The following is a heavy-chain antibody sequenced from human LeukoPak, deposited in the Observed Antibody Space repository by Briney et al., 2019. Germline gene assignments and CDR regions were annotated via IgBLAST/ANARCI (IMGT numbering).Heavy chain of an antibody. J-gene: IGHJ4*02. D-gene: IGHD3-10*01. Sequence: GVSLRLSCVVSGFTFSNAWMNWVRQAPGKGLDWVGRIKSKTDGGTTDYAAPVKGRFIISRDDSKNTLYLQMNSLKTEDTAIYYCITDGEYYYGSGIDYWGQGTLVTVSS. CDR3: ITDGEYYYGSGIDY. CDR1: GFTFSNAW. CDR2: IKSKTDGGTT. V-gene: IGHV3-15*07.